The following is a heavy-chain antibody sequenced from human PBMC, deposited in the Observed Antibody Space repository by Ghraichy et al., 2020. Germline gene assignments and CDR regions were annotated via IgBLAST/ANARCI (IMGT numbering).Heavy chain of an antibody. J-gene: IGHJ4*02. CDR2: ISSSSTI. D-gene: IGHD4-17*01. CDR1: GFTFSSYS. V-gene: IGHV3-48*02. CDR3: ARDNYDEKLDY. Sequence: LTCAASGFTFSSYSMNWVRQAPGKGLEWVSYISSSSTIYYADSVKGRFTISRDNAKNSLYLQMNSLRDEDTAVYYCARDNYDEKLDYWGQGTLVTVSS.